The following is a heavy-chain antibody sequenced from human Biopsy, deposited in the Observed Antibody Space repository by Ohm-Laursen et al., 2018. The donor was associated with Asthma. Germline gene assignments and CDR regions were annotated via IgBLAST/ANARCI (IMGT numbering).Heavy chain of an antibody. CDR1: GYTFNSAG. CDR3: ARAVDYSHYYGIDV. Sequence: SVKVSCKASGYTFNSAGITWVRQAPGQGLEWMGWISVYNGNTKVAQKLQDRVTAITDTSTSTAYMELRSLRSDDTAVYFCARAVDYSHYYGIDVWGQGTTVTVS. J-gene: IGHJ6*02. D-gene: IGHD3-10*01. V-gene: IGHV1-18*01. CDR2: ISVYNGNT.